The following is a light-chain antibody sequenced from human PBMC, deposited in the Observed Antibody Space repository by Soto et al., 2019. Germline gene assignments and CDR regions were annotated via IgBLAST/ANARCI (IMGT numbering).Light chain of an antibody. CDR2: GLR. V-gene: IGLV2-14*01. CDR3: SSFTTYRFYV. CDR1: SNDIGAYDF. J-gene: IGLJ1*01. Sequence: QSVLTQPTSVCGSPGQSITISCTGNSNDIGAYDFVSWYQQHPGKAPSLLIHGLRNRSXGISSRFSASKSGLTAYLTISGIHAEDEADYYCSSFTTYRFYVFGTGTKVTVL.